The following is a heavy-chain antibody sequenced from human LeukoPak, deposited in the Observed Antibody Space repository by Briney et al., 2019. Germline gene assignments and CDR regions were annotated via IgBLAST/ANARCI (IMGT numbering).Heavy chain of an antibody. J-gene: IGHJ4*02. V-gene: IGHV3-23*01. CDR3: AKDRITMVRGVTKYYFDY. Sequence: SGGSLRLSCAASGFTFSSYAMSWVRQAPGKGLEWVSAISGSGGSTYYADSVKGRFTISRDNSKNTLYLQMNSLRAEGTAVYYCAKDRITMVRGVTKYYFDYWGQGTLVTVSS. CDR2: ISGSGGST. D-gene: IGHD3-10*01. CDR1: GFTFSSYA.